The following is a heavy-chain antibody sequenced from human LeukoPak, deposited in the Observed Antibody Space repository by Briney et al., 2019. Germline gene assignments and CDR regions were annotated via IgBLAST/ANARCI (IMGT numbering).Heavy chain of an antibody. J-gene: IGHJ4*02. CDR3: ARGQGLRVRGAPFDY. CDR2: IYYSGST. D-gene: IGHD3-10*01. CDR1: GGSISSYY. V-gene: IGHV4-59*01. Sequence: SQTLSLTCTVSGGSISSYYWSWIRQPPGKGLEWIGYIYYSGSTNYNPSLKSRVTISVDTSKDQFSLKLSSVTAADTAVYYCARGQGLRVRGAPFDYWGQGTLVTVSS.